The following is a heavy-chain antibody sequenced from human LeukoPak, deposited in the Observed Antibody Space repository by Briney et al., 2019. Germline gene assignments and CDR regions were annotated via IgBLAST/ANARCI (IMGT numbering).Heavy chain of an antibody. CDR2: INRSGGK. J-gene: IGHJ4*02. V-gene: IGHV3-23*01. CDR3: ASALSDYYGSGSSDY. CDR1: GFAFSTYD. Sequence: GGSLRLSCVASGFAFSTYDMQWVRQAPGKGLEWVSGINRSGGKYYTDSVKGRFTISRDNSKSTLYLEMNSLRAEDTAVYYCASALSDYYGSGSSDYWGQGTLVTVSS. D-gene: IGHD3-10*01.